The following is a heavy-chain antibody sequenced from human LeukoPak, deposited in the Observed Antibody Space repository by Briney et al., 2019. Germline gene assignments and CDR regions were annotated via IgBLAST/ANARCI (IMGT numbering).Heavy chain of an antibody. D-gene: IGHD5-12*01. CDR2: INHSGST. CDR3: VRHDGRGGATMGALDS. Sequence: NPSETLSLTCAVYGGSFSGYYWSWIRQPPGKGLEWIGEINHSGSTNYNPSLKSRVTISVDTSKNQFSLKLSSVTAADTAVYYCVRHDGRGGATMGALDSWGQGSLVTVSS. CDR1: GGSFSGYY. V-gene: IGHV4-34*01. J-gene: IGHJ4*02.